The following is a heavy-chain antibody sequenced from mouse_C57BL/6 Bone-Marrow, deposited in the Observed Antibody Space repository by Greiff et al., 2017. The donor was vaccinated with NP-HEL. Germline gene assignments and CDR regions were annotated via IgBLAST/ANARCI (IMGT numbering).Heavy chain of an antibody. J-gene: IGHJ1*03. CDR1: GFSFNTYA. D-gene: IGHD2-2*01. CDR2: IRSKSNNYAT. CDR3: VGAGVTTYFDV. Sequence: EVKLVESGGGLVQPKGSLKLSCAASGFSFNTYAMNWVRQAPGKGLEWVARIRSKSNNYATYYADSVKDRFTISRDDSESMLYLQMNNLKTEDTAMYYCVGAGVTTYFDVWGTGTTVTVSS. V-gene: IGHV10-1*01.